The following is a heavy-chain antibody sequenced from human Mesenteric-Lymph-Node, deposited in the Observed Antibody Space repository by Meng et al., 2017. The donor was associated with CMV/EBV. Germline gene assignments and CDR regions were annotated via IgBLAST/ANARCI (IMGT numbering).Heavy chain of an antibody. V-gene: IGHV4-34*01. J-gene: IGHJ5*02. CDR2: INHSGST. CDR3: ARLEPILGSFDP. CDR1: GELFVGYY. Sequence: TGAVYGELFVGYYWTWIRQPPGKGLEWIGEINHSGSTIYNPSFKSRVTISVDTSKNQFSLKLSSVTAADTAVYYCARLEPILGSFDPWGQGTLVTVSS. D-gene: IGHD1-1*01.